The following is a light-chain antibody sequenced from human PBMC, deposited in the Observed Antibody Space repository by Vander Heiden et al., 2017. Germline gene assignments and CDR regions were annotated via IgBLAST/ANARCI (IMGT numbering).Light chain of an antibody. J-gene: IGKJ4*01. V-gene: IGKV1-9*01. CDR3: QQLNSYPFT. Sequence: DIQLTQSPSFLSASVGDRVTITCRASQGISSYLAWYQQKPGKAPKLLIYAASTFQSGVPSRFSGSGSGTEFTLTISSLQPEDFSTYYCQQLNSYPFTFGGGTKVEIK. CDR2: AAS. CDR1: QGISSY.